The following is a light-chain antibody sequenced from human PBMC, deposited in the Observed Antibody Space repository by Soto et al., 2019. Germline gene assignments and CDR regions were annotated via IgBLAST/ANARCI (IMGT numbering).Light chain of an antibody. CDR1: HSISSW. CDR2: KAS. Sequence: DIQMTQSPSALSASVGDRVTITCRASHSISSWLAWYQQKPGKAPKLLIYKASSLLSGVPSRFSGSGSGTEFTLTISSLQPDDFATYYCQQYNSYPLFGQGTK. J-gene: IGKJ2*01. CDR3: QQYNSYPL. V-gene: IGKV1-5*03.